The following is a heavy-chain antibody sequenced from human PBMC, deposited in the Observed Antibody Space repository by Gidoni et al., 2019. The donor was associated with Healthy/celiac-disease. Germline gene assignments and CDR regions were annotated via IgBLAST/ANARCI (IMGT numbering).Heavy chain of an antibody. CDR3: AALNIAAAGRVY. V-gene: IGHV1-58*01. J-gene: IGHJ4*02. Sequence: QMQLVQSGPEVKQPGTSVKVSCKASGFTFTSSAVQWVRQARGQRLEWIGWIVVGSGNTNYAQKFQERVTITRDMSTSTAYMELSSLRSEDTAVYYCAALNIAAAGRVYWGQGTLVTVSS. D-gene: IGHD6-13*01. CDR2: IVVGSGNT. CDR1: GFTFTSSA.